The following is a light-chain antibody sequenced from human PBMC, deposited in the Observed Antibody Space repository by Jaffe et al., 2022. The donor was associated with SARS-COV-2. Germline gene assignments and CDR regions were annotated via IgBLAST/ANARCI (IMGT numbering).Light chain of an antibody. J-gene: IGKJ1*01. Sequence: EIVLTQSPGTLSLSPGERATLSCRASQSVTSNSLAWYQQKPGQAPGLLIYGASNRAAGIPDRFSGSGSGTDFTLTISRLEPEDFAVYYCQQYGNSPRTFGQGTKVEIK. CDR2: GAS. CDR3: QQYGNSPRT. CDR1: QSVTSNS. V-gene: IGKV3-20*01.